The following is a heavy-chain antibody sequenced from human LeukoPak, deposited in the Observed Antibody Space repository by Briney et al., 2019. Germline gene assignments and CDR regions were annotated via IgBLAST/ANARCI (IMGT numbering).Heavy chain of an antibody. Sequence: ASVKVSCKASGYTFTDYHIHWVRQPPGQGREWVGWVNPNTGDTNYAQKFQGRVTMTRDTSISTAYMELSRLRSDDTAVYYCAKIDISGLYYFDYWGQGTLVTVSS. V-gene: IGHV1-2*02. J-gene: IGHJ4*02. CDR3: AKIDISGLYYFDY. CDR2: VNPNTGDT. CDR1: GYTFTDYH. D-gene: IGHD6-19*01.